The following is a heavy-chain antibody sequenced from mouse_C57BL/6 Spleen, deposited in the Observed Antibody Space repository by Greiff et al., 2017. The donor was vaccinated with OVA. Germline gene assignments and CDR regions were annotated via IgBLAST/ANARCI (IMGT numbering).Heavy chain of an antibody. D-gene: IGHD1-1*01. Sequence: EVQGVESGPGMVKPSQSLSLTCTVTGYSITSGYDWHWIRHFPGNKLEWMGYISYSGSTNYNPSLKSRISITHDTSKNHFFLKLNSVTTEDTATYYCAREDYGSSYGYFDVWGTGTTVTVSS. CDR3: AREDYGSSYGYFDV. CDR2: ISYSGST. V-gene: IGHV3-1*01. CDR1: GYSITSGYD. J-gene: IGHJ1*03.